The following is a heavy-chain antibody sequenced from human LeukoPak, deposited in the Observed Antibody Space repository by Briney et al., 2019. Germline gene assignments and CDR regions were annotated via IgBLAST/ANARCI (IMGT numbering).Heavy chain of an antibody. CDR2: INHSGST. Sequence: SETLSLTRAVYGGSFSGYYWSWIREPPGKGLEWIGEINHSGSTNYNPSLKSRVTISVDTSKNQFSLKLSSVTAADTAVYYCARVRYTGYSSSWYYFDYWGQGTLVTVSS. CDR1: GGSFSGYY. J-gene: IGHJ4*02. D-gene: IGHD6-13*01. CDR3: ARVRYTGYSSSWYYFDY. V-gene: IGHV4-34*01.